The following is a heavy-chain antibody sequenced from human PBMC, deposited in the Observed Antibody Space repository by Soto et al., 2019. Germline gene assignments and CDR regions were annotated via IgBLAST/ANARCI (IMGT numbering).Heavy chain of an antibody. CDR2: IWYDGSNK. Sequence: QVQLVESGGGVVQPGRSLRLSCVTSGFTFNNYGMHWVRQAPGQGLEWVAVIWYDGSNKYYAESVKGRFTISRDTSKNTLFLQMNSLRAEDTAVYYCARDKGNYYGSGRSGMDVWGQGTTVTVSS. CDR3: ARDKGNYYGSGRSGMDV. CDR1: GFTFNNYG. D-gene: IGHD3-10*01. J-gene: IGHJ6*02. V-gene: IGHV3-33*01.